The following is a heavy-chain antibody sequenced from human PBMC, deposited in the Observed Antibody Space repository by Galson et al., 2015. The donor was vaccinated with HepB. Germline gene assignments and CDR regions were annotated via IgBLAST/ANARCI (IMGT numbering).Heavy chain of an antibody. CDR2: ISSSSSYI. J-gene: IGHJ5*02. Sequence: SLRLSCAASGFTFSSYSMNWVRQAPGKGLEWVSSISSSSSYIYYADSVKGRFTISRDNAKNSLYLQMNSLRAEDTAVYYCARERLMYNWFDPWGQGTLVTVSS. V-gene: IGHV3-21*01. CDR3: ARERLMYNWFDP. D-gene: IGHD6-25*01. CDR1: GFTFSSYS.